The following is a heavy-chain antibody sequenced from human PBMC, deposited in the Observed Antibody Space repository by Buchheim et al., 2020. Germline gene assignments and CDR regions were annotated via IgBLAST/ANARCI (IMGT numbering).Heavy chain of an antibody. Sequence: EVQLVESGGGLVQPGGSLRLSCAASGFTFSSYSMNWVRQAPGKGLEWVSYISSSSTIYYADSVKGRFTISRDNAKNSLYLQMNSLRDEDTAVYYCARAALLLPLLDVWGQGTT. CDR1: GFTFSSYS. CDR3: ARAALLLPLLDV. D-gene: IGHD3-3*01. V-gene: IGHV3-48*02. CDR2: ISSSSTI. J-gene: IGHJ6*02.